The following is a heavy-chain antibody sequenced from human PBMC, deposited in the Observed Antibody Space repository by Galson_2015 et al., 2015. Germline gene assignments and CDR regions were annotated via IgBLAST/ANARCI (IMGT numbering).Heavy chain of an antibody. CDR1: GFTFGDYA. V-gene: IGHV3-49*04. J-gene: IGHJ5*02. Sequence: SLRLSCAASGFTFGDYAMSWVRQAPGEGLEWVGFIRSKAYGGTTEYAASVKGRFTISRDDSKSIAYLQMNSLKTEDTAVYYCCIGLAAAGTRGFDPWGQGTLVTVSS. CDR3: CIGLAAAGTRGFDP. D-gene: IGHD6-13*01. CDR2: IRSKAYGGTT.